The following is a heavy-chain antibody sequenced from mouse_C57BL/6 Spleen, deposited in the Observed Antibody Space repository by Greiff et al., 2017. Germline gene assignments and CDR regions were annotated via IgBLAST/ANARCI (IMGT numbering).Heavy chain of an antibody. V-gene: IGHV5-16*01. J-gene: IGHJ1*03. CDR1: GFTFSDYY. Sequence: EVMLVESEGGLVQPGSSMKLSCTASGFTFSDYYMAWVRQVPEKGLEWVANINYDGSSTYYLDSLKSRFIISRDNAKNILYLQMSSLKSEDTATYYCARTDYYGSSSRYFDVWGTGTTVTVSS. CDR3: ARTDYYGSSSRYFDV. CDR2: INYDGSST. D-gene: IGHD1-1*01.